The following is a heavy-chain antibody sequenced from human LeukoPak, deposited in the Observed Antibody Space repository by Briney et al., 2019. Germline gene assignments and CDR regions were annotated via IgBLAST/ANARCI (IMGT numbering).Heavy chain of an antibody. CDR1: GFTFSSYS. J-gene: IGHJ4*02. D-gene: IGHD3-10*01. Sequence: GGSLRLSCAAFGFTFSSYSMNWVRQAPGKGLEWVSGINWNGGSTGYADSVKGRFTISRDNAKNSLYLQMNSLRAEDTAVYYCARQTGDYYGSGSYRFDYWGQGTLVTVSS. CDR2: INWNGGST. V-gene: IGHV3-20*04. CDR3: ARQTGDYYGSGSYRFDY.